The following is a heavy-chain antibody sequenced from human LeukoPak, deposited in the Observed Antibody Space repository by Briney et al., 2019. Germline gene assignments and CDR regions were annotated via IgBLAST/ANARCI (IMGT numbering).Heavy chain of an antibody. CDR1: GGTFSSYA. D-gene: IGHD1-26*01. CDR2: IIPIFGTA. J-gene: IGHJ4*02. V-gene: IGHV1-69*13. Sequence: ASVKVSCKASGGTFSSYAISWVRQAPGQGLGWMGGIIPIFGTANYAQKFQGRVTITADESTSTAYMELSSLRSEDTAVYYCAREFPPYSGRLGYWGQGTLVTVSS. CDR3: AREFPPYSGRLGY.